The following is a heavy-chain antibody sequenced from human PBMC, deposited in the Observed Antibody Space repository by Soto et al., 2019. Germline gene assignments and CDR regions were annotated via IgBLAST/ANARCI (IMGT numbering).Heavy chain of an antibody. CDR1: GYTFTTYH. V-gene: IGHV1-46*01. CDR2: INPGGGT. CDR3: ARDPCITRCPDY. J-gene: IGHJ4*02. Sequence: ASVKVSCKASGYTFTTYHVHWVRQAPGQGLEWMGIINPGGGTSYAQKFQGRVTMTRDTSTSTGYMELSSLRSEDTAVYYCARDPCITRCPDYWGQGTLVTVSS. D-gene: IGHD2-2*01.